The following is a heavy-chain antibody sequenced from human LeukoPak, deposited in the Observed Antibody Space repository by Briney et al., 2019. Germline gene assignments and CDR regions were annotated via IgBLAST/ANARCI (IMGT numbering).Heavy chain of an antibody. Sequence: GGSLRLSCAASGFTFSSYWMHWVRQAPGKGLVWVSRINSDGSSTSYADSVKGRFTISRDNAKNSLFLQMNSLRAEDTAVYYCARDDYYYDSSAYFLVWGQGTLVTVYS. CDR3: ARDDYYYDSSAYFLV. CDR1: GFTFSSYW. CDR2: INSDGSST. J-gene: IGHJ4*02. D-gene: IGHD3-22*01. V-gene: IGHV3-74*01.